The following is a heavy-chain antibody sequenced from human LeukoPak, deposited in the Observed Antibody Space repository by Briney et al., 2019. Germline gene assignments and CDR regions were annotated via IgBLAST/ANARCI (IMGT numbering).Heavy chain of an antibody. D-gene: IGHD1-7*01. CDR3: ARGVNWNYFPYYFDY. Sequence: SQTLSLTCAVSGGSISSGGYSWSWIRQPPGKGLEWIGYIYHSGSTYYNPSLKSRVTISVDRSKNQFSLKLSSVTAADTAVYYCARGVNWNYFPYYFDYWGQGTLVTVSS. CDR2: IYHSGST. V-gene: IGHV4-30-2*01. J-gene: IGHJ4*02. CDR1: GGSISSGGYS.